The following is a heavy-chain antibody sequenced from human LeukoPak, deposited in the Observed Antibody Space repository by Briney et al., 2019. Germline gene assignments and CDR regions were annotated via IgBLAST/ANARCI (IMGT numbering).Heavy chain of an antibody. CDR3: ARSDYYDSSGNYYFDY. Sequence: GESLRLSCAVSGFTFSSYWMSWVRQAPGKGLEWVANIKQGGIEKNYVDSVKGRFTISRDNAKNSLYLQMNSLRDEDTAVYYCARSDYYDSSGNYYFDYWGQGTLVTVSS. CDR1: GFTFSSYW. V-gene: IGHV3-7*04. D-gene: IGHD3-22*01. CDR2: IKQGGIEK. J-gene: IGHJ4*02.